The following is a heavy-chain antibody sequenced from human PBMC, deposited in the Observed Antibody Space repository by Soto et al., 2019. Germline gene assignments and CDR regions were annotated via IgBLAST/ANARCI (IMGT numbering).Heavy chain of an antibody. CDR3: ATTSAAGINWFDP. CDR2: INHSGST. Sequence: SETLSLTCAVYGGSFSGYYWSWIRQAPGKGLEWIGEINHSGSTNYNPSLKSRVTISVDTSKNQFSLKLSSVTAADTAVYYCATTSAAGINWFDPCGQGTLVTVSS. D-gene: IGHD6-13*01. CDR1: GGSFSGYY. V-gene: IGHV4-34*01. J-gene: IGHJ5*02.